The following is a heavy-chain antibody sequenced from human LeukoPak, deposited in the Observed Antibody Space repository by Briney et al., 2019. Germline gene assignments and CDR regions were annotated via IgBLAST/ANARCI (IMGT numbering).Heavy chain of an antibody. Sequence: SETLSLTCTVSGGSISGSSYYWGWIRQPPGKGLEWIGSIYYSGSTYYNPSLKSRVTISVDTSKNQFSLKLSSVTAADTAVYYCARHWSGSGWPFDYWGQGTLVTVSS. J-gene: IGHJ4*02. D-gene: IGHD6-19*01. CDR3: ARHWSGSGWPFDY. V-gene: IGHV4-39*01. CDR2: IYYSGST. CDR1: GGSISGSSYY.